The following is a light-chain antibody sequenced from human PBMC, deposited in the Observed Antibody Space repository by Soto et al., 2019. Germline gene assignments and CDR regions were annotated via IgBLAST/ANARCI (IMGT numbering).Light chain of an antibody. CDR2: DVT. Sequence: QSVLTQPASVSGSPGQSITISCTGTSSDVGGYNSVSWYRQDPGKAPKLMIYDVTNRPSGVSNRFSGSKSGNTASLTISGLQAEDEADYYRSSFTSSITYVFGTGTKVTVL. J-gene: IGLJ1*01. CDR3: SSFTSSITYV. CDR1: SSDVGGYNS. V-gene: IGLV2-14*01.